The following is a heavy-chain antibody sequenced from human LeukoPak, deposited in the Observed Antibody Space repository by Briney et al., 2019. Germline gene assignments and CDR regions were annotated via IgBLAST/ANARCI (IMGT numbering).Heavy chain of an antibody. Sequence: SGGSLRLSCAASGFTFSSYAMIWVRQAPGKGLEWVSAIGGSGTSTFYADSVKGRFTISRDNSKNTLYLQMNSLRAEDTAVYYCAKTSQGHPPYYCSMDVWGQGTTVIVSS. J-gene: IGHJ6*02. CDR3: AKTSQGHPPYYCSMDV. V-gene: IGHV3-23*01. CDR1: GFTFSSYA. CDR2: IGGSGTST.